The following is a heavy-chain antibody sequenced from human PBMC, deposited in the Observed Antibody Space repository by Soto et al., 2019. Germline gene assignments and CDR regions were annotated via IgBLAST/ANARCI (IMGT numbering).Heavy chain of an antibody. J-gene: IGHJ6*02. CDR1: GFTFSSYA. D-gene: IGHD5-12*01. CDR2: ISYDGSNK. Sequence: PGGSLRLSCAASGFTFSSYAMHWVRQAPGKGLEWVAVISYDGSNKYYADSVKGRFTISRDNSKNTLYLQMNSLRAEDTAVYYCARGDGYNFDYYYGMDVRGQGTTVTVSS. V-gene: IGHV3-30-3*01. CDR3: ARGDGYNFDYYYGMDV.